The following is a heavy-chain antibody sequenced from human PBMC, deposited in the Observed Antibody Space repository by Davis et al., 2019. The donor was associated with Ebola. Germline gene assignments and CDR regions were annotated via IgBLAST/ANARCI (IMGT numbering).Heavy chain of an antibody. CDR3: ARNSIAVAGTG. Sequence: SLKISCAASGFTFDDYAMHWVRQAPGKGLEWVSGISWNSGSIGYADSVKGRFTISRDNAKNSLYLQMNSLRDEDTAVYYCARNSIAVAGTGWGQGTLVTVSS. J-gene: IGHJ4*02. D-gene: IGHD6-19*01. CDR1: GFTFDDYA. V-gene: IGHV3-9*01. CDR2: ISWNSGSI.